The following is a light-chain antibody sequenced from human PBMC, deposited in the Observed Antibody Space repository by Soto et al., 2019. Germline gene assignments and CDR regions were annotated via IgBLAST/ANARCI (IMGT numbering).Light chain of an antibody. V-gene: IGKV1D-13*01. J-gene: IGKJ5*01. Sequence: AIQLTQSPSSLSASVGDRVTITCRASQGISSALAWYQQKPGKAPKLLIYDASRLESGVPSRFSCSGSGTDFTLTISSLQPEDFATYYCQQFNNYPLFGQGTRLEIK. CDR2: DAS. CDR1: QGISSA. CDR3: QQFNNYPL.